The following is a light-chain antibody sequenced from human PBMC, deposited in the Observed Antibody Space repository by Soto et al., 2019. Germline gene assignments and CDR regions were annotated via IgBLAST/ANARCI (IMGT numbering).Light chain of an antibody. CDR2: DDN. V-gene: IGLV1-51*01. J-gene: IGLJ1*01. CDR1: ISNIGGNS. Sequence: QSVMTHPPSVSAAPGQKVTISCSGSISNIGGNSVSWYQQLPGTAPKLLIYDDNKRPSGSPDRFSGYKSGTSATLGITGFQTGDEADYYCGSWDSSLSAYVFGTGTKLTVL. CDR3: GSWDSSLSAYV.